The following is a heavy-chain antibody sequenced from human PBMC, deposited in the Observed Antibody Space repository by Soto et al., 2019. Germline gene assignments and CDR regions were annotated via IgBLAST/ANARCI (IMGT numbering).Heavy chain of an antibody. CDR2: ISGSGGST. Sequence: GGSLRLSCAAYGFTFSSYAMSWVRQAPGKGLEWVSAISGSGGSTYYADSVKGRFTISRDNSKNTLYLQMNSLRAEDTAVYYCAKSKGYRTVYGMDVWGQGTTVTVSS. D-gene: IGHD6-13*01. V-gene: IGHV3-23*01. J-gene: IGHJ6*02. CDR1: GFTFSSYA. CDR3: AKSKGYRTVYGMDV.